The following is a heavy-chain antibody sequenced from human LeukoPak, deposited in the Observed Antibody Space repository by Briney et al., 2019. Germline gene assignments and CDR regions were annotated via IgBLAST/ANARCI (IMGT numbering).Heavy chain of an antibody. Sequence: GGSLRPSCAASGFTFSSYWMSWVRQAPGKGPEWVGNINQDGSEKYYVDSVKGRFTISRDNAKNSLYLQMNSLRAEDTAVYYCARGAYYYDSSGYYSDYWGQGTLVTVSS. D-gene: IGHD3-22*01. CDR2: INQDGSEK. J-gene: IGHJ4*02. CDR3: ARGAYYYDSSGYYSDY. V-gene: IGHV3-7*01. CDR1: GFTFSSYW.